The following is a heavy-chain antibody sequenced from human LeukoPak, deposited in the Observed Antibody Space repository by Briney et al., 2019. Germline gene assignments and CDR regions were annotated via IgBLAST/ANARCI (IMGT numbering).Heavy chain of an antibody. CDR2: ISESGSNT. J-gene: IGHJ4*02. CDR1: GFTFSSYA. D-gene: IGHD5-18*01. V-gene: IGHV3-23*01. Sequence: PGGSLRLSCAASGFTFSSYAMSWVRKAPGKGLEWVSDISESGSNTYYADSVKGRFTVSRDNSKNTLYLQMNTVRAEDTAVYFCAKIRGYSYGYGDYWGQGTLVTVSS. CDR3: AKIRGYSYGYGDY.